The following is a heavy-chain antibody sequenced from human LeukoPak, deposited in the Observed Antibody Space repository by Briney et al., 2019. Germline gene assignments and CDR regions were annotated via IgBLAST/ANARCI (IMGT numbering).Heavy chain of an antibody. CDR1: GFIFSNYD. J-gene: IGHJ6*03. CDR2: ISHDGRNK. V-gene: IGHV3-30*18. D-gene: IGHD3-22*01. CDR3: AKVFDDYYDSSGYYYVYYYYYMDV. Sequence: PGGSLRLSCAASGFIFSNYDMHWVRQAPGKGLEWVAVISHDGRNKYYGDSVKGRFTISRDNSKNTLYLQMNSLRAEDTAVYYCAKVFDDYYDSSGYYYVYYYYYMDVWGKGTTVTISS.